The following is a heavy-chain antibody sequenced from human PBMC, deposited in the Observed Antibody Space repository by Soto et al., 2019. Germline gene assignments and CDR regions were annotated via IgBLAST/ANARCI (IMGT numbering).Heavy chain of an antibody. CDR3: AHSPLVVISREYYFDY. CDR2: IYWDDDK. CDR1: GFSLSTSGVG. V-gene: IGHV2-5*02. Sequence: QITLKESGPTLVKPTQTLTLTCTFSGFSLSTSGVGVGWIRQPPGKALEWLALIYWDDDKRYSPSLKSRLTLTKDTSKNHVVLTMTNMDPVDTATYYCAHSPLVVISREYYFDYWGQGTLVTVSS. J-gene: IGHJ4*02. D-gene: IGHD2-21*01.